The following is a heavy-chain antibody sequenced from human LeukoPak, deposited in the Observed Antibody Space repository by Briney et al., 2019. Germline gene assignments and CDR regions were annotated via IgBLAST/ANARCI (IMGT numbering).Heavy chain of an antibody. D-gene: IGHD3-10*01. J-gene: IGHJ4*02. CDR3: ARVGRDYYGSGRLDY. Sequence: PGGSLRLSCAASGFTFSSYEVNWVRQAPGKGLEWVSYISSSGSTIYYADSVKGRFTISRDNAKNSLYLQMNSLRAENTAVYYCARVGRDYYGSGRLDYWGQGTLVTVSS. CDR1: GFTFSSYE. V-gene: IGHV3-48*03. CDR2: ISSSGSTI.